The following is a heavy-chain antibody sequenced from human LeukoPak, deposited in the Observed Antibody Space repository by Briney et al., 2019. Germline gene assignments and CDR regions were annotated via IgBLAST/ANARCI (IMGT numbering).Heavy chain of an antibody. V-gene: IGHV4-39*07. CDR1: GGSISSTNFY. Sequence: SETLSLTCTVSGGSISSTNFYWGWIRQPPGKGLEWIGSIYYSGSTYYNPSLTSRVTISVDRSKDQFSLKLSSVTAADTAVYYCARDFPGIAVAGTRPLDYWGQGTLVTVSS. CDR3: ARDFPGIAVAGTRPLDY. D-gene: IGHD6-19*01. CDR2: IYYSGST. J-gene: IGHJ4*02.